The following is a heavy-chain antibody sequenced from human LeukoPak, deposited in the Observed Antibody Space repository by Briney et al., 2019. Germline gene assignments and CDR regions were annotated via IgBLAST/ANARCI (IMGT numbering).Heavy chain of an antibody. D-gene: IGHD6-13*01. V-gene: IGHV3-48*02. CDR2: ISTGSSNI. Sequence: GGSLRLSCAASGFTFSSYSMNWVRQPPGKGLEWVSYISTGSSNIYYADSVKGRFTISRDNAKNSLYLQMNSLRDEDTAVYYCARDHTSSWYYFDYWGQGTLVTVSS. CDR1: GFTFSSYS. CDR3: ARDHTSSWYYFDY. J-gene: IGHJ4*02.